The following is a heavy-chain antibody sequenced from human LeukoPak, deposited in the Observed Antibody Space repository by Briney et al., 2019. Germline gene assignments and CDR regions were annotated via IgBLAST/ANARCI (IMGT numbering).Heavy chain of an antibody. CDR2: INPNSGGT. Sequence: ASVTVSCTASGYTFTVYYMHWVRQAPGQGLEWMGWINPNSGGTNYAQKFQGRVTMTRDASISTAYMELSRLRSDDTAVYYCARGPGAQYYYGSGSSDDVWGQGTTVTVSS. D-gene: IGHD3-10*01. CDR1: GYTFTVYY. CDR3: ARGPGAQYYYGSGSSDDV. J-gene: IGHJ6*02. V-gene: IGHV1-2*02.